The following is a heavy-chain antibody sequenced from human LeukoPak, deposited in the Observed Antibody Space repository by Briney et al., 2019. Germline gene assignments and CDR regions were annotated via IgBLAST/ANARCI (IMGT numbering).Heavy chain of an antibody. V-gene: IGHV4-39*07. Sequence: SSETLSLTCTVSGGSISGSSYYWGWIRQPPGKGLEWIGEINDRGSTNYNPSLKSRLTISVDTSKNQFSLNLRSVTAADTAVYYCASRMRWGRGTLVTVSS. CDR1: GGSISGSSYY. CDR2: INDRGST. CDR3: ASRMR. J-gene: IGHJ4*02.